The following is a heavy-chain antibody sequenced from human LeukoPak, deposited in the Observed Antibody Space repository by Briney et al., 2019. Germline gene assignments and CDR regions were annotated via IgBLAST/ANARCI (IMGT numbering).Heavy chain of an antibody. D-gene: IGHD2-2*01. J-gene: IGHJ4*02. CDR1: GYTFTSHD. CDR3: ARGPGCISTSCPYYFDY. CDR2: MNPNSGNI. Sequence: ASVKVSCKASGYTFTSHDNNWVRQATGQGLEWMGWMNPNSGNIGYAQKLQGRVTITRNTSISTAYMELSSLRSEDTAVYYCARGPGCISTSCPYYFDYWGQGTLVTVSS. V-gene: IGHV1-8*03.